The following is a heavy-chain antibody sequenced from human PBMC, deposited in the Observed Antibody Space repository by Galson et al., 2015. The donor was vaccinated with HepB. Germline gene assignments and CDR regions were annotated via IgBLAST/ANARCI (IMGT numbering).Heavy chain of an antibody. Sequence: SLRLSCAASGSTFSSYWMHWVRQAPGKGLVWVSRINDDGSSTTYADSVKGRFTISSDNAKNTLYLQMNSLRAEDTAVYYCARGDDYGMDVWGQGTTVTVSS. J-gene: IGHJ6*02. CDR3: ARGDDYGMDV. V-gene: IGHV3-74*01. CDR2: INDDGSST. CDR1: GSTFSSYW.